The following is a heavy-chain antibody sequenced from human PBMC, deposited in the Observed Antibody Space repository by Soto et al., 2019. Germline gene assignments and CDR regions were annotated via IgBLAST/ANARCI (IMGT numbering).Heavy chain of an antibody. CDR3: ARHWPAGSDAFDI. CDR2: IYFTGNT. Sequence: QLQESGPGLVKPSETLSLTCTVSGDSDTNKNYYWAWIRQSPGKGLEWLGDIYFTGNTYYNPSLKGRVTIFLDTSKNSFSLNLTSVTAADAATYYCARHWPAGSDAFDIWGQGTMVAVSS. D-gene: IGHD6-13*01. V-gene: IGHV4-39*01. J-gene: IGHJ3*02. CDR1: GDSDTNKNYY.